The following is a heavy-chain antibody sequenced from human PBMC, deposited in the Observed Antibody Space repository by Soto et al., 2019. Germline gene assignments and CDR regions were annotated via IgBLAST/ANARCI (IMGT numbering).Heavy chain of an antibody. CDR2: ISGSGGST. Sequence: GGSLRLSCAASGFIFSSYAMSWVRQAPGKGLEWVSAISGSGGSTYYADSVKGRFTISRDNSKNTLYLQMNSLRAEDTAVYYCAKDNYDFWSGPRGMDVWGQGTTVTASS. CDR3: AKDNYDFWSGPRGMDV. CDR1: GFIFSSYA. D-gene: IGHD3-3*01. V-gene: IGHV3-23*01. J-gene: IGHJ6*02.